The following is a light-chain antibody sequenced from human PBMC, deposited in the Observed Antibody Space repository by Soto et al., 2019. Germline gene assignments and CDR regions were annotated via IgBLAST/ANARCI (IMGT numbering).Light chain of an antibody. CDR2: GAS. V-gene: IGKV3-20*01. CDR3: QQYGSSIT. CDR1: QSVSSSY. J-gene: IGKJ5*01. Sequence: THPPDTLSLSPGERATLSCISSQSVSSSYLAWYQQKPGQAPRLLIYGASSRDTGIPARFSGSGSGTDFTLTISRLEPEDFAVYYCQQYGSSITFGQGTRLEIK.